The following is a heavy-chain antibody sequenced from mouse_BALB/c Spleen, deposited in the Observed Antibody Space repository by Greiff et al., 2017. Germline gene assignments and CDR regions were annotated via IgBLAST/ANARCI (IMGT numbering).Heavy chain of an antibody. D-gene: IGHD1-2*01. Sequence: QVQLQQSGPGLVQPSQSLSITCTVSGFSLTSYGVHWVRQSPGKGLEWLGVIWSGGSTDYNAAFISRLSISKDNSKSQVFFKMNSLQANDTAIYYCASPIHYYGYDAMDYWGQGTSVTVSS. CDR1: GFSLTSYG. CDR2: IWSGGST. CDR3: ASPIHYYGYDAMDY. V-gene: IGHV2-2*02. J-gene: IGHJ4*01.